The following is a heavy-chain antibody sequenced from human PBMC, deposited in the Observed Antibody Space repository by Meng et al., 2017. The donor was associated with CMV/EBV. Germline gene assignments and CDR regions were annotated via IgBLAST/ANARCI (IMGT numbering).Heavy chain of an antibody. CDR2: ISAYNGNT. Sequence: ASVKVSCKASGYTFTSYGISWVRQAPGQGLEWMGWISAYNGNTNYAQKLQGRVTMTTDTSTSTAYMELRSLRSDDTAVYYCASRKWELLRGVAFDIWGQGTMVTVSS. CDR1: GYTFTSYG. D-gene: IGHD1-26*01. J-gene: IGHJ3*02. V-gene: IGHV1-18*01. CDR3: ASRKWELLRGVAFDI.